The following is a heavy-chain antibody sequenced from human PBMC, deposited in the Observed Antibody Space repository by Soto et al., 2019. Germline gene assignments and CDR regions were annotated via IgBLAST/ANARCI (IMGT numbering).Heavy chain of an antibody. Sequence: SETLSLTCTVSGGSMSSSSYYWGWIRQPPGKGLERIGSIYYSGSTYYNPSLKNRVTISVDTSKNQLSLKLSSVTAADTAVYYCARRESDFWSGYYNWFDPWGRGTLVTVSS. J-gene: IGHJ5*02. CDR1: GGSMSSSSYY. CDR3: ARRESDFWSGYYNWFDP. V-gene: IGHV4-39*01. D-gene: IGHD3-3*01. CDR2: IYYSGST.